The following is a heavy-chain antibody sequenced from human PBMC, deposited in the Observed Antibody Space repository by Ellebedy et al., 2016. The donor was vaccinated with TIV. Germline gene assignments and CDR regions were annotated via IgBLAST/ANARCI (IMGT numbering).Heavy chain of an antibody. CDR2: ISYSGST. CDR1: GGSISSSRYL. Sequence: MPSETLSLTCNVSGGSISSSRYLWGWIRQPPGKGLAWLGSISYSGSTYYNPSLKSRVTISADTSKNQFSLKLSSVTAADTAIYYCARHIRENDRWYDWFDPWGQGTLVTVSS. CDR3: ARHIRENDRWYDWFDP. V-gene: IGHV4-39*01. J-gene: IGHJ5*02. D-gene: IGHD6-13*01.